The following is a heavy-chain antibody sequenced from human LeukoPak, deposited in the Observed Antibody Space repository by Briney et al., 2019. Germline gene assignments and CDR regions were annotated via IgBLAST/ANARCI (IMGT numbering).Heavy chain of an antibody. V-gene: IGHV3-66*01. Sequence: PGGSLRLSCAASGFTVSSNYVSWVRQAPGKGLEWVSVIYSGGSTYYADSVKGRFTISRDNAKNTVYLQMNSLRGEDTAVYYCVRDPPGEGVDYWGQGTLVAVSS. CDR1: GFTVSSNY. J-gene: IGHJ4*02. CDR3: VRDPPGEGVDY. D-gene: IGHD2-21*01. CDR2: IYSGGST.